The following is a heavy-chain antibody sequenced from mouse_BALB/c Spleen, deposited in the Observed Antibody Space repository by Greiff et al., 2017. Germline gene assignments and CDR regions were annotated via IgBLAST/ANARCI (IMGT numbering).Heavy chain of an antibody. J-gene: IGHJ4*01. Sequence: DVMLVESGGGLVKPGGSLKLSCAASGFTFSDYYMYWVRQTPEKRLEWVATISDGGSYTYYPDSVKGRFTISRDNAKNNLYLQMSSLRSEDTAMYYCARPLHAMDYWGQGTSVTVSS. D-gene: IGHD2-10*01. CDR3: ARPLHAMDY. CDR2: ISDGGSYT. CDR1: GFTFSDYY. V-gene: IGHV5-4*02.